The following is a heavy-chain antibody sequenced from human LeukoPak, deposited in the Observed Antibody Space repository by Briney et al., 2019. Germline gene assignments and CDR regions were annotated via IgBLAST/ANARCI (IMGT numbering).Heavy chain of an antibody. CDR3: ARRLTQYDCFDP. J-gene: IGHJ5*02. CDR1: GDSVSSNSVT. D-gene: IGHD2-2*01. V-gene: IGHV6-1*01. CDR2: TYYRSTWYN. Sequence: SQTLSLTCAISGDSVSSNSVTWNWIRQSPSRGLEWLVRTYYRSTWYNDYAVSVRGRITVNPDTSKNQFSLHLNSVTPEDTAVYYCARRLTQYDCFDPWGQGILVTVSS.